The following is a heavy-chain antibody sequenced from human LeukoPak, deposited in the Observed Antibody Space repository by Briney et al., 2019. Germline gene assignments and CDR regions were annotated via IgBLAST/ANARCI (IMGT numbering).Heavy chain of an antibody. J-gene: IGHJ6*03. V-gene: IGHV1-8*01. CDR3: AIKSSLYYYYYMDV. CDR1: GYTFTSYD. Sequence: ASAKVSCRASGYTFTSYDINWVRQATGQGLEWMGWMNPNSGNTGYAQKFQGRVTMTRNTSISTAYMELSSLRSEDTAVYYCAIKSSLYYYYYMDVWGKGTTVTVSS. CDR2: MNPNSGNT.